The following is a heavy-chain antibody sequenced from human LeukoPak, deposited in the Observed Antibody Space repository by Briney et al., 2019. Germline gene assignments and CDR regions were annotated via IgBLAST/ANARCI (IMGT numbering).Heavy chain of an antibody. CDR2: ISYDGSNK. J-gene: IGHJ4*02. CDR1: GFTFNTYS. Sequence: GGSLRLSCAASGFTFNTYSMHWVRQAPGKGLEWLALISYDGSNKYYADSVKGRFTISRDNSKNTLYLQMNSLRAEDTAVYYCAKASERYCTSTTCYFAYWGQGALVTVSS. V-gene: IGHV3-30-3*01. D-gene: IGHD2-2*01. CDR3: AKASERYCTSTTCYFAY.